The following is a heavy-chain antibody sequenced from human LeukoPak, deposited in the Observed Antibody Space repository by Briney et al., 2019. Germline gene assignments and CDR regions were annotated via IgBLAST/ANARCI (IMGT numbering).Heavy chain of an antibody. CDR2: IYSGGST. CDR3: ARDSGSSWSPFDY. V-gene: IGHV3-53*01. CDR1: GFTVSSNY. J-gene: IGHJ4*02. D-gene: IGHD6-13*01. Sequence: GGSLRLSCAASGFTVSSNYMSWVRQAPGKGLEWVSVIYSGGSTYYAGSVKGRFTISRDNSKNTLYLQMNSLRAEDTAVYYCARDSGSSWSPFDYWGQGTLVTVSS.